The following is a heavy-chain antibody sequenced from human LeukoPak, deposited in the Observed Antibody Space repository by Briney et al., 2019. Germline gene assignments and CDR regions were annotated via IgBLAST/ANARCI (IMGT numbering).Heavy chain of an antibody. CDR3: ARQDGSRLYYFES. Sequence: GGPLKISCKPSGYNLVIYWIAGAGQMPGKGLEGVGVIYPGYSNTRHRPSFPGPVTPSADPSIRPACLRWTSLQASETAMYYCARQDGSRLYYFESWGAGTPVTASS. D-gene: IGHD3-10*01. J-gene: IGHJ4*02. CDR1: GYNLVIYW. V-gene: IGHV5-51*01. CDR2: IYPGYSNT.